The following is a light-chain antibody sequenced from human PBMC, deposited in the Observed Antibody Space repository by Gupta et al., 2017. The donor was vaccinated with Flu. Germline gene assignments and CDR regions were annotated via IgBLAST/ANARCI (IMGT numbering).Light chain of an antibody. CDR3: QAWDSSTAVV. CDR1: KSGDKY. J-gene: IGLJ2*01. CDR2: QDS. Sequence: SYELTQLPPVPVSPGQTASITCSGDKSGDKYACWYQQKPGQSPVLVIYQDSKRPAGIPERFSGSNSRNTATLTISGTQAMDEDDYYCQAWDSSTAVVFGGGTKLTVL. V-gene: IGLV3-1*01.